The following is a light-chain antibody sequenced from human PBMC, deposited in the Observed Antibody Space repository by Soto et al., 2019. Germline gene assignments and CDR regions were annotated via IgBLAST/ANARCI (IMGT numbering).Light chain of an antibody. Sequence: QTVVTQEPSFSVSPGGTVTLTCGLSSGSVSSGPYPCWYQQTPGQAPRTLIYSTNTRSPGVPDRFSGSILGNKAALTITGAQADDESDYYCMLYRSGVIVVFGGGTKLTVL. CDR1: SGSVSSGPY. CDR3: MLYRSGVIVV. J-gene: IGLJ3*02. V-gene: IGLV8-61*01. CDR2: STN.